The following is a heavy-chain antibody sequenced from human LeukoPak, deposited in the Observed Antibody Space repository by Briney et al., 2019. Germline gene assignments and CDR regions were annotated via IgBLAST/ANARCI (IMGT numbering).Heavy chain of an antibody. CDR2: FDPEDGET. CDR3: AGVFPLSNWFDP. Sequence: ASVKVSCKVSGYTLTELSMHWVRQAPGKGLEWMGGFDPEDGETIYAQKFQGRVTMTEDTSTDTAYMELSSLRSEDTAVYYCAGVFPLSNWFDPRGQGTLVTVSS. CDR1: GYTLTELS. J-gene: IGHJ5*02. D-gene: IGHD2-21*01. V-gene: IGHV1-24*01.